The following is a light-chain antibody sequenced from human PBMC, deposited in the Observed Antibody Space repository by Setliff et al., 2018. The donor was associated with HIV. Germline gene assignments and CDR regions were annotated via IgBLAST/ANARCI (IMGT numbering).Light chain of an antibody. V-gene: IGLV2-14*01. CDR3: SSYTSSSTYV. CDR1: SSDVGGYSH. CDR2: EVS. Sequence: LTQPASMSGSPGQSITISCTGTSSDVGGYSHVSWYQQHPGKAPKLIIYEVSHRPSGVSNRFSGSKSGNTASLTISGLQAEDEADYYCSSYTSSSTYVFGTGTKVTVL. J-gene: IGLJ1*01.